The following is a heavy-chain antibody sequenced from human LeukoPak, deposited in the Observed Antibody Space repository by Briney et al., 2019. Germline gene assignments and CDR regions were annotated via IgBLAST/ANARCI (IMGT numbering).Heavy chain of an antibody. V-gene: IGHV1-2*02. Sequence: ASVKVSCKASGYTFTGYYMHWVRQAPGQGLEWMGWINPNSGGTNYAQKFQGRVTMTRDTSTSTVYMELSSLRSEDTAVYYCARDGSSVFDYWGQGTLVTVSS. J-gene: IGHJ4*02. CDR3: ARDGSSVFDY. CDR2: INPNSGGT. CDR1: GYTFTGYY. D-gene: IGHD1-26*01.